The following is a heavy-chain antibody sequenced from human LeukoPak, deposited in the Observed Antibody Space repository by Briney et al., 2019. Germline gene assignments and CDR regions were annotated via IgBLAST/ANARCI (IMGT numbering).Heavy chain of an antibody. CDR3: AISYYYYYGMDV. V-gene: IGHV1-46*01. J-gene: IGHJ6*02. CDR1: GYTFTSYY. CDR2: ISPSGGST. Sequence: ASVKVSCKASGYTFTSYYMHWVRQAPGQGLEWMGIISPSGGSTSYAQKFQGRVTMTRDTSTSTVYMELSSLRSEDTVVYYCAISYYYYYGMDVWGQGTTVTVSS.